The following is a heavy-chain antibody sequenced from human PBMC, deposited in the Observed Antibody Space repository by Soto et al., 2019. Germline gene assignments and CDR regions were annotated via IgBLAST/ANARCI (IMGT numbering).Heavy chain of an antibody. CDR1: GFTFSGYA. D-gene: IGHD1-26*01. CDR2: ISGSGGST. V-gene: IGHV3-23*01. CDR3: AKGPRGSYYNFDY. J-gene: IGHJ4*02. Sequence: GGSLRLSCTASGFTFSGYAMSWVRQAPGKGLEWVSAISGSGGSTYYADSVKGRFTISRDNSKNTLYLQMNSLRAEDTAVYYCAKGPRGSYYNFDYWGQGTLVTVS.